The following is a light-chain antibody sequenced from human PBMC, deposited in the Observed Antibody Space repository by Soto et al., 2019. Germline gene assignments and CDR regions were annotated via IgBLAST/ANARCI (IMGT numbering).Light chain of an antibody. J-gene: IGLJ1*01. CDR1: ALPKQY. CDR3: QSADSSDTHHA. V-gene: IGLV3-25*02. CDR2: KDT. Sequence: SYELTQPPSVSVSPGQTARITCSGDALPKQYACWYQQRPGQAPVLVMYKDTERPSGIPERFSGSSSGTTVTLTISGVQAEDDADYYCQSADSSDTHHAFGTRTKVTVL.